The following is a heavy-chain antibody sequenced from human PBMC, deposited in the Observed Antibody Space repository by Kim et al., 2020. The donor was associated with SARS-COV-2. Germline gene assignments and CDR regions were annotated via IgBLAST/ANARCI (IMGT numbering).Heavy chain of an antibody. Sequence: SETLSLTCTVSGGSISSYYWSWIRHPAGKGLEWIGRIYTSGSTNYNPSLKSRVTMSVDTSKNQFSLRLSSVTAADMAVYYCARNSGSSGWNFDYWGQGTLVTVSS. D-gene: IGHD6-19*01. CDR3: ARNSGSSGWNFDY. CDR2: IYTSGST. J-gene: IGHJ4*02. V-gene: IGHV4-4*07. CDR1: GGSISSYY.